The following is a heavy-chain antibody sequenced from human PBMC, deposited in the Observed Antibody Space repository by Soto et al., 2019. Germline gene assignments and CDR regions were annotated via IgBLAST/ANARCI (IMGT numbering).Heavy chain of an antibody. V-gene: IGHV3-30-3*01. J-gene: IGHJ6*02. CDR3: ARDRSGDIWFGEQDYYGMDV. D-gene: IGHD3-10*01. CDR2: ISYDGSNK. Sequence: QVQLVESGGGVVQPGRSLRLSCAASGFTFSSYAMHWVRQAPGKGLEWVAVISYDGSNKYYADSVKGRFTISRDNSKNTLYLQMNSLRAEDTAVYDCARDRSGDIWFGEQDYYGMDVWGQGTTVTVSS. CDR1: GFTFSSYA.